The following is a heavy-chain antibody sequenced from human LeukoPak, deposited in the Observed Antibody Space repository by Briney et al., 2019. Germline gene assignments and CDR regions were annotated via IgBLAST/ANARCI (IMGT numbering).Heavy chain of an antibody. D-gene: IGHD2-15*01. CDR2: IIPIFGTA. V-gene: IGHV1-69*06. J-gene: IGHJ6*03. CDR3: ATVLTEAYYYYMDV. CDR1: GYTFTSYD. Sequence: ASVKVSCKASGYTFTSYDISWVRQAPGQGLEWMGGIIPIFGTANYAQKFQGRVTMTEDTSTDTAYMELSSLRSEDTAVYYCATVLTEAYYYYMDVWGKGTTVTVSS.